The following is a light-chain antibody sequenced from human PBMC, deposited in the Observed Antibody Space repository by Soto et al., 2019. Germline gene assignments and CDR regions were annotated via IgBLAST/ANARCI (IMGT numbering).Light chain of an antibody. V-gene: IGKV3-20*01. CDR2: GAS. J-gene: IGKJ4*01. CDR1: QSVSSTY. CDR3: QQYDHSPRLT. Sequence: EIVLTQSPGTLSLSPGERATLSCRASQSVSSTYLAWYQHKPGQAPRLLIYGASSRATGIPDRFSGSGSGTDFTLTISRLEPEDSAVYYCQQYDHSPRLTFGGGTRWKSN.